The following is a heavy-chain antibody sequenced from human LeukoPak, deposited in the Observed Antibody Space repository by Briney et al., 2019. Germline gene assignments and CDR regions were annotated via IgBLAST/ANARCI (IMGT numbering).Heavy chain of an antibody. CDR1: GFTFSSHA. Sequence: GGSLRLSCAASGFTFSSHAMHWVRQAPGKGLEYVSAISTDGGSPYYANSVKGRFTISRDNSKNTLYLQMGSLRAEDMAVYYCARWSSTSCYDYWGQGTLVTVSS. V-gene: IGHV3-64*01. D-gene: IGHD2-2*01. CDR2: ISTDGGSP. CDR3: ARWSSTSCYDY. J-gene: IGHJ4*02.